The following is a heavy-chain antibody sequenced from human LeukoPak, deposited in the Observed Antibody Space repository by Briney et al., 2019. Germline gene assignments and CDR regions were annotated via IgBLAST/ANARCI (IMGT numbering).Heavy chain of an antibody. Sequence: PGGSLRLSCAASGFTFSSYGMHWVRQAPGKGLEGVSYISSSSSTIYYADSVKGRFTISRDNAKNSLYLQMNSLRAEDTAVYYCARDSDYVLSDHFDYWGQGTLVTVSS. V-gene: IGHV3-48*01. CDR3: ARDSDYVLSDHFDY. CDR2: ISSSSSTI. CDR1: GFTFSSYG. D-gene: IGHD3-16*01. J-gene: IGHJ4*02.